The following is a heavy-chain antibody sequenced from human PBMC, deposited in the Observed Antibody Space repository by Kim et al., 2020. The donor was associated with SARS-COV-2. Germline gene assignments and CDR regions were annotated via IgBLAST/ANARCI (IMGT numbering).Heavy chain of an antibody. Sequence: SQTLSLTCAISGDSVSINSAAWHWIRPSPSRGLEWLGRTYYRSKWYNDYAVSVKSRITINPDTSKNQFSLQLNSVTPEDTAVYYCARDSGYDILTGYYYGGQFDPWGQETLVTVSS. V-gene: IGHV6-1*01. CDR3: ARDSGYDILTGYYYGGQFDP. J-gene: IGHJ5*02. CDR2: TYYRSKWYN. CDR1: GDSVSINSAA. D-gene: IGHD3-9*01.